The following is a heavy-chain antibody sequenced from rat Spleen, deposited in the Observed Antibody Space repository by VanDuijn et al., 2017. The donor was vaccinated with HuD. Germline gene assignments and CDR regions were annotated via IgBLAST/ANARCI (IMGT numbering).Heavy chain of an antibody. J-gene: IGHJ2*01. D-gene: IGHD1-9*01. CDR1: GFTFSDYG. CDR2: ISYGDSSGHSST. V-gene: IGHV5-29*01. Sequence: EVQLVESGGGLVQPGRSLKLSCVASGFTFSDYGVAWVRQAPTKGLEWVATISYGDSSGHSSTYYPDSVQGRFTISRHNAKSTLYLQMDSLRSEDTATYYCVRHGYTRYYFDYWGQGVMVTVSS. CDR3: VRHGYTRYYFDY.